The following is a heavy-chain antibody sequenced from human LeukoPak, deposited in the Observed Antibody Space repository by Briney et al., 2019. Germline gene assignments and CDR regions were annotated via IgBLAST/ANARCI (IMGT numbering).Heavy chain of an antibody. CDR2: ISWNSGSI. D-gene: IGHD3-10*01. J-gene: IGHJ3*02. CDR1: GLTFDDYA. Sequence: GGSLRLSCAASGLTFDDYAMHWVRQAPGKGLEWVSGISWNSGSIGYADSVKGRFTISRDNAKNSLYLQMNSLRAEDMALYYCAKARVGYYGSGSYLSLDAFDIWGQGTMVTVSS. V-gene: IGHV3-9*03. CDR3: AKARVGYYGSGSYLSLDAFDI.